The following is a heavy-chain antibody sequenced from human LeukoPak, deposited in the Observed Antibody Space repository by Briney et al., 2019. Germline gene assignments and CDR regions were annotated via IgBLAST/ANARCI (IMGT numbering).Heavy chain of an antibody. CDR1: GFTFSSYG. J-gene: IGHJ4*02. CDR2: IKHDGSEK. D-gene: IGHD3-3*01. CDR3: ARSPGYYDFWSGYLYYFDY. Sequence: PGRSLRLSCAASGFTFSSYGMHWVRQAPGKGLEWVASIKHDGSEKYYVDSVKGRFTISRDNAKNSLYLQMNSLRAEDTAVYYCARSPGYYDFWSGYLYYFDYWGQGTLVTVSS. V-gene: IGHV3-7*03.